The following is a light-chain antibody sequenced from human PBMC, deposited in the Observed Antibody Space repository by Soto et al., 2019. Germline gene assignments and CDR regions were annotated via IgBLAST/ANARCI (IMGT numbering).Light chain of an antibody. Sequence: DIQLTQSPSFLSASVGDRVTITCRASQAISNYFAWYQQKPGKAPRLLIYAVSTLQSGVPSRFSGRGSGTEFTLTISSLQPEDFATYYCQQLTTFGQGTKLEIK. V-gene: IGKV1-9*01. CDR2: AVS. CDR3: QQLTT. CDR1: QAISNY. J-gene: IGKJ2*01.